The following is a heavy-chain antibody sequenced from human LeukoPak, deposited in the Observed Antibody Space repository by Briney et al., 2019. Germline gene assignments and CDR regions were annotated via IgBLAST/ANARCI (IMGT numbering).Heavy chain of an antibody. CDR3: ARAKGYCSGGSCYSLYGAFDI. D-gene: IGHD2-15*01. V-gene: IGHV4-34*01. CDR1: GGSFSGYY. Sequence: SETLSLTCAVYGGSFSGYYWSWIRQPPGKGLEGIGEINHSGSTKYNPSLKSRVTISVDTSKNQFSLKLSSVTAADTAVHYCARAKGYCSGGSCYSLYGAFDIWGQGTMVTVSS. CDR2: INHSGST. J-gene: IGHJ3*02.